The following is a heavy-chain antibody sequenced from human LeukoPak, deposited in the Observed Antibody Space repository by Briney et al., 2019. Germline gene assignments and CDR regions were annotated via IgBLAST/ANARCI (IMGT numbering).Heavy chain of an antibody. CDR2: IYYSGST. CDR3: ARGGSGPFDY. CDR1: GGSISSGGYY. Sequence: SETLSLTCTVSGGSISSGGYYWSWIRQHPGKGLEWIGYIYYSGSTYYNPSLKSRVTISVDTSKNQFSLKLSSVTAADTAVYYCARGGSGPFDYWGQGTLVTVSS. D-gene: IGHD6-25*01. J-gene: IGHJ4*02. V-gene: IGHV4-31*03.